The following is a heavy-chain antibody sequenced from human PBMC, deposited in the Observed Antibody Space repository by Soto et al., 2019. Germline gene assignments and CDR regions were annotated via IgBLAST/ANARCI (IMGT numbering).Heavy chain of an antibody. CDR2: ISYDGSNK. CDR1: GFTFSSYG. D-gene: IGHD2-2*01. CDR3: AKDWSEGPEIDY. V-gene: IGHV3-30*18. J-gene: IGHJ4*02. Sequence: GGSLRLSCAASGFTFSSYGMHWVRQAPGKGLEWVAVISYDGSNKYYADSVKGRFTISRDNSKNTLYLQMNSLRAEDTAVYYCAKDWSEGPEIDYWGQGTLVTVSS.